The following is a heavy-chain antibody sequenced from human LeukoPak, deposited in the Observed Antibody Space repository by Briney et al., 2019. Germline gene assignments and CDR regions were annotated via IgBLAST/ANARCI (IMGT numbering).Heavy chain of an antibody. Sequence: GGSLRLSCAASGFSVRSNYMSWVRQAPGKGLEYVASIETGGSTHYADSGKGRFTISRDTSKNNLYLQMHSLRAEDTAVYYCARDRGFFGEPDFYYAMDVWGQGTTVTVSS. J-gene: IGHJ6*02. D-gene: IGHD3-10*01. CDR3: ARDRGFFGEPDFYYAMDV. CDR2: IETGGST. V-gene: IGHV3-66*01. CDR1: GFSVRSNY.